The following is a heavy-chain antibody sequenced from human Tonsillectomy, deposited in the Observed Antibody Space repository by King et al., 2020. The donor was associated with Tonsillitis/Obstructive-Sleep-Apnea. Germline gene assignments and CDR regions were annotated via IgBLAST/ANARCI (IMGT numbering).Heavy chain of an antibody. V-gene: IGHV4-34*01. Sequence: VQLQQWGAGLLKPSETLSLTCAVYGGSFSGYYWNWIRQPPGKGLEWIGEINHSGSTNYNPSLKSRVTISVDTSKNQFSLELNSVTAADTAVYYCARGVPAAMEGYYYYYMDVWGKGTPVTVSS. D-gene: IGHD2-2*01. J-gene: IGHJ6*03. CDR1: GGSFSGYY. CDR2: INHSGST. CDR3: ARGVPAAMEGYYYYYMDV.